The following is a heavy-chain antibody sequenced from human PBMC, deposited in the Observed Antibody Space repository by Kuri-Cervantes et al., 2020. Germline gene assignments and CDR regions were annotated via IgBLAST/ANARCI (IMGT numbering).Heavy chain of an antibody. V-gene: IGHV3-11*01. CDR1: GFTFSDYY. D-gene: IGHD3-16*01. CDR2: ISSSGSTI. Sequence: LSLTCAASGFTFSDYYMSWIRQAPGKGLEWVSYISSSGSTIYYADSVKGRFTISRDNAKNSLYLQMNSLRAEDTAVYYCARPGGRSSRYYYYGMDVWGQGTMVTVSS. J-gene: IGHJ6*02. CDR3: ARPGGRSSRYYYYGMDV.